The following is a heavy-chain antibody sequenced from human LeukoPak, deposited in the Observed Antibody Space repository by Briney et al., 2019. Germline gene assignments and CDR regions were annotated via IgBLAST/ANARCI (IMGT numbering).Heavy chain of an antibody. V-gene: IGHV4-4*07. CDR3: ARDGFWSGYYFNWFDP. D-gene: IGHD3-3*01. CDR1: GGSISSYY. J-gene: IGHJ5*02. Sequence: SETLSLTCTVSGGSISSYYLSWIRQPAGKGLEWIGRIYTSGSTNYNPSLKSRVTMSVDTSKNQFSLKLSSVTAADTAVYYCARDGFWSGYYFNWFDPWGQGTLVTLSS. CDR2: IYTSGST.